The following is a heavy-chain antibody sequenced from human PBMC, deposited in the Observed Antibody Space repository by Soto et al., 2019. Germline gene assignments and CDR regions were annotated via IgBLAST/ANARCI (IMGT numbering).Heavy chain of an antibody. Sequence: ASVKVSCKAPGYTFTGYYMHWVRQAPGQGLEWMGWINPNSGGTNYAQKFQGRVTMTRDTSISTAYMELSRLRSDDTAVYYCARAFGSGSYGYYYGMDVWGQGTTVTVSS. CDR3: ARAFGSGSYGYYYGMDV. J-gene: IGHJ6*02. V-gene: IGHV1-2*02. CDR1: GYTFTGYY. D-gene: IGHD3-10*01. CDR2: INPNSGGT.